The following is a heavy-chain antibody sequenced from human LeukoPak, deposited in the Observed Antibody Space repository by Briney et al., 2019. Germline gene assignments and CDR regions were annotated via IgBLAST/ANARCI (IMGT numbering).Heavy chain of an antibody. CDR2: IYTSGST. CDR3: ARAGATVTRDAFDI. D-gene: IGHD4-17*01. V-gene: IGHV4-61*02. CDR1: GGSISSGSYY. J-gene: IGHJ3*02. Sequence: SQTQSLTCTVSGGSISSGSYYWSWIRQPAGKGLEWIGRIYTSGSTNYNPSLKSRVTISVDTSKNQFSLKLSSVTAADTAVYYCARAGATVTRDAFDIWGQGTMVTVSS.